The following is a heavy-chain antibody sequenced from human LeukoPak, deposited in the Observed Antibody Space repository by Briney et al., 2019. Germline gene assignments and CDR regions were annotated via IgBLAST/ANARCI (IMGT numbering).Heavy chain of an antibody. CDR1: GFTFSSYA. D-gene: IGHD6-19*01. CDR3: AREVSSGWYDAFDI. J-gene: IGHJ3*02. Sequence: PGGSLRLSCAASGFTFSSYAMHWVRQAPGKGLEWVAVISYDGSSKYYADSVKGRFTISRDNSKNTLYLQMNSLRAEDTAVYYCAREVSSGWYDAFDIWGQGTMVTVSS. CDR2: ISYDGSSK. V-gene: IGHV3-30-3*01.